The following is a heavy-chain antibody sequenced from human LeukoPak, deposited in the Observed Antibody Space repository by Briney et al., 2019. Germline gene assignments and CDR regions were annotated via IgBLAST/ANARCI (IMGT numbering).Heavy chain of an antibody. V-gene: IGHV3-21*01. CDR1: GFTFSTYS. Sequence: GGSLRLSCAASGFTFSTYSMNWVRPAPGKGLEWVSSISTSGHSIYYADSLKGRFTISRENAKNSLYLQMNSLRAEDTAVYYCGREGHSGSWDLDYWGQGTLVTVSS. CDR3: GREGHSGSWDLDY. CDR2: ISTSGHSI. J-gene: IGHJ4*02. D-gene: IGHD1-26*01.